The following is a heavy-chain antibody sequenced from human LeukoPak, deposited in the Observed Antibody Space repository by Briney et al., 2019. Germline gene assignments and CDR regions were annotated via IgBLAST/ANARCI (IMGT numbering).Heavy chain of an antibody. D-gene: IGHD4-17*01. V-gene: IGHV3-49*04. CDR1: GFTFGDYA. CDR3: TRARDYGRFDY. Sequence: GGSLRLSCTASGFTFGDYAMSWVRQAPGKGLEWVGFIRSKAYGGTTEYAASVKGRFTISRDDSKSIAYLQMNSLKPEDTAVYYCTRARDYGRFDYWGQGTLVTVSS. J-gene: IGHJ4*02. CDR2: IRSKAYGGTT.